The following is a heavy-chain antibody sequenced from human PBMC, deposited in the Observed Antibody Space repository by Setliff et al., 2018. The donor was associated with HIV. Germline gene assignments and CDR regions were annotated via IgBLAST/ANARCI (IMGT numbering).Heavy chain of an antibody. D-gene: IGHD2-2*03. CDR1: GDTFNNYG. V-gene: IGHV1-69*05. CDR3: ARTSGYCTTTTCYVPGY. J-gene: IGHJ4*02. CDR2: IIPIFKSA. Sequence: SVKVSCKVSGDTFNNYGLNWVRQAPGQGLEWMGGIIPIFKSADYAQKFQGRVTITTDESTSTAYMDLSSLKSEDTAIYYCARTSGYCTTTTCYVPGYWGQGTLVTVSS.